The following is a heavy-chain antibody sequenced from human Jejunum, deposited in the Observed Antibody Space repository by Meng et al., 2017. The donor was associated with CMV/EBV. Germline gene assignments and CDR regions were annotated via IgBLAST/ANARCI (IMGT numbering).Heavy chain of an antibody. CDR2: IQYDGKSV. CDR1: GFTFSNYG. J-gene: IGHJ5*02. CDR3: AIASGGSGLDH. D-gene: IGHD2-15*01. Sequence: VQVGGSGGGVAPAGGSLRLSCAASGFTFSNYGMHWVRQAPGKGLEWVAFIQYDGKSVSHTDSVKGRFAISRDNLKNVLFLQMDSLGYEDTAIYYCAIASGGSGLDHWGQGTLVTVSS. V-gene: IGHV3-30*02.